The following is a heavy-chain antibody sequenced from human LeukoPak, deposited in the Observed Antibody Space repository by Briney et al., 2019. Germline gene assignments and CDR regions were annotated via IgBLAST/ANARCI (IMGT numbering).Heavy chain of an antibody. V-gene: IGHV4-59*01. Sequence: SETLSLTCTVTSVSINNNYWSWIRQPPGKGLEWIGYIYYSGSTNYSPSLKSRVTMSVDTSKKQFSLKVTSVTAADTAVYYCARGLGAFDYWGQGTLVTVSS. D-gene: IGHD3-16*01. J-gene: IGHJ4*02. CDR2: IYYSGST. CDR1: SVSINNNY. CDR3: ARGLGAFDY.